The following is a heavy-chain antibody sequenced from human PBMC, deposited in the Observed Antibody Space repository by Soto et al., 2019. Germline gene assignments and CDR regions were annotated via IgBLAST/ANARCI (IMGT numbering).Heavy chain of an antibody. Sequence: EVQLVESGGGLVQPGGSLRLSCAASGFTFSNYWMHWVRQAPGEGLVWVSRIKTDGSSTSYADSVKGRFTISRDNAKNTMYLHMNSLRAEDTAVYYCARVGVGHYEFDYWGQGTLVTVSS. CDR2: IKTDGSST. J-gene: IGHJ4*02. D-gene: IGHD3-16*01. CDR3: ARVGVGHYEFDY. CDR1: GFTFSNYW. V-gene: IGHV3-74*01.